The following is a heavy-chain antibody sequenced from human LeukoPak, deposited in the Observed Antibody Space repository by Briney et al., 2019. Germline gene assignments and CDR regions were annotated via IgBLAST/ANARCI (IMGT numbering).Heavy chain of an antibody. D-gene: IGHD6-19*01. V-gene: IGHV3-21*01. Sequence: GGSLRLSCASSGFTFSSYSMNWVRQAPGKGLEWVSSISSSSSYIYYADSVKGRFTISRDNAKNSLYLQMNSLRAEDTAVYYCASGKQWLEGYYYYGMDVWGKGTTVTVSS. CDR3: ASGKQWLEGYYYYGMDV. J-gene: IGHJ6*04. CDR1: GFTFSSYS. CDR2: ISSSSSYI.